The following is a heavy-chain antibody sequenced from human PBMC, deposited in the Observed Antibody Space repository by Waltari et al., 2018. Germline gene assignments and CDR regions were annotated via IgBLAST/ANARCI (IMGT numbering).Heavy chain of an antibody. CDR1: GGSISSYY. V-gene: IGHV4-59*01. CDR3: AGGLTFGGVMRLAQHGFDP. J-gene: IGHJ5*02. CDR2: ISYSGST. D-gene: IGHD3-16*01. Sequence: QVQLQESGPGLVKPSETLSLTCTVSGGSISSYYWSWIRQPPGKGLEWIGYISYSGSTNSNPSLRIRVTISVDTSKNQVSLKLSSVAAGDAAVYYCAGGLTFGGVMRLAQHGFDPWGQGTLVTVSS.